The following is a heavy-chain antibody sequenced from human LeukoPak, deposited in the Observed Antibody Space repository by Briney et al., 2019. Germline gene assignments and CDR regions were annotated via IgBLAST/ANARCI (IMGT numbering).Heavy chain of an antibody. V-gene: IGHV1-2*06. J-gene: IGHJ4*02. CDR3: AREVVVGATYRDDY. D-gene: IGHD1-26*01. CDR1: GYTFTGYY. Sequence: ASVKVSCKASGYTFTGYYMHWVRQAPGQGLEWMGRINPNSGGTNYAQKFQGRVTMTRGTSISTAYMELSRLRSDDTAVYYCAREVVVGATYRDDYWGQGTLVTVSS. CDR2: INPNSGGT.